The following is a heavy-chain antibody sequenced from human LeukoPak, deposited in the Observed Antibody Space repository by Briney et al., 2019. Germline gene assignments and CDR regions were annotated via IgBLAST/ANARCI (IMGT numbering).Heavy chain of an antibody. CDR1: GYTFTSYY. D-gene: IGHD3-10*01. V-gene: IGHV1-46*01. Sequence: ASVKVSFKASGYTFTSYYMHWVRQTPAQGLEWMGIINQSGGSSSNAQKLQGRVTMTRDTSTSTVYMELSSLRSEDTAVYYCARDAVLLWFGELGGYYFDYWGQGTLVTVSS. CDR3: ARDAVLLWFGELGGYYFDY. CDR2: INQSGGSS. J-gene: IGHJ4*02.